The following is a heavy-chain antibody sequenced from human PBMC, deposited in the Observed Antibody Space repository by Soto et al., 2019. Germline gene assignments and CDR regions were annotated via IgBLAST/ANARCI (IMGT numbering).Heavy chain of an antibody. V-gene: IGHV1-3*01. CDR3: ARGYGDYVHWFDP. D-gene: IGHD4-17*01. CDR2: INAGNGNT. Sequence: GASVKVSCKASGYTFTSYAMHWVRQAPGQRLEWMGWINAGNGNTKYSQKFQGRVTITRDTSASTAYMELSSLRSEDTAVYSCARGYGDYVHWFDPWGQGTLVTVSS. J-gene: IGHJ5*02. CDR1: GYTFTSYA.